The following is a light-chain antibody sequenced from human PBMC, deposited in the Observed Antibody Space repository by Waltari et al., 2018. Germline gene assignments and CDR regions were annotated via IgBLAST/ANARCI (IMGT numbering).Light chain of an antibody. J-gene: IGKJ1*01. CDR2: AAS. CDR3: QQYYSTPQT. V-gene: IGKV1-NL1*01. Sequence: DIQMTQSPSSLSASVGDRVTITCRASQDISNSLAWYQQKPGKAPKLLLYAASRLESGVPSRFSGGGSETDYTLTISSLQPEDFATYYCQQYYSTPQTFGQGTKVEIK. CDR1: QDISNS.